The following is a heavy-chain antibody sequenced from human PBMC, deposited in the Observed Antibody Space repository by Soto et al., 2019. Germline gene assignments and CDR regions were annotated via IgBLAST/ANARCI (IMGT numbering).Heavy chain of an antibody. D-gene: IGHD4-17*01. J-gene: IGHJ6*02. Sequence: ASVKVSCKASGYTFTGYYMHWVRQAPGQGLEWMGWINPNSGGTNYAQRFQGWVTMTRDTSISTAYMELSRLRSDDTAVYYCSRDGYGAPVYYGMDVWGQGTTVTVSS. V-gene: IGHV1-2*04. CDR3: SRDGYGAPVYYGMDV. CDR2: INPNSGGT. CDR1: GYTFTGYY.